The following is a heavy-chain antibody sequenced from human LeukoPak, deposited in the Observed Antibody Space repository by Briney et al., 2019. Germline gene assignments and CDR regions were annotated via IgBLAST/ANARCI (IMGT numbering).Heavy chain of an antibody. CDR3: ARLGGIAAANGSL. D-gene: IGHD6-13*01. CDR1: GGSISSYY. CDR2: IYYSGST. J-gene: IGHJ4*02. V-gene: IGHV4-59*08. Sequence: PSETLSLTCTVSGGSISSYYWSWIRQPPGKGLEWIGYIYYSGSTNYNPSLKSRVTISVDTSKNQFSLKLSSVTAADTAVYYCARLGGIAAANGSLWGQGTLVTVSS.